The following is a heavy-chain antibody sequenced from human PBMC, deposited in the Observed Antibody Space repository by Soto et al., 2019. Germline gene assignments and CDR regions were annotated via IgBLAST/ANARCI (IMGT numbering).Heavy chain of an antibody. J-gene: IGHJ5*02. V-gene: IGHV4-31*03. Sequence: PSETLSLTCSVNGDSINSDSVYWSWIRQSPGKGLEYIGYITYNCRTFYNPSLKSRVTMSVDTPKNQFSLEVRSVTAADTAVYYCARERQVGTSSGRFDHWGKGNMVTVSS. CDR1: GDSINSDSVY. CDR3: ARERQVGTSSGRFDH. CDR2: ITYNCRT.